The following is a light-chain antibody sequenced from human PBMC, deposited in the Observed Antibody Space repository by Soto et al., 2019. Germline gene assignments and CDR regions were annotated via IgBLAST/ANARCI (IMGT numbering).Light chain of an antibody. J-gene: IGKJ5*01. Sequence: EIVMTQSPGTLSVSPGERATLSCRASQSVRSKLAWYQQKPGQAPRLLIYDASTRATGIPARFSGSGSGTEFTLTINSLQSEDFAVYYCQQYNNWPPITFGQGTRLEIK. CDR3: QQYNNWPPIT. V-gene: IGKV3-15*01. CDR1: QSVRSK. CDR2: DAS.